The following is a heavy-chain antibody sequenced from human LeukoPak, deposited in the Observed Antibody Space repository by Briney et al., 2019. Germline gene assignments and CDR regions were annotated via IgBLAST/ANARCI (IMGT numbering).Heavy chain of an antibody. CDR2: INHSGST. V-gene: IGHV4-34*01. CDR1: GGSFSGYY. D-gene: IGHD3-22*01. Sequence: PSETLSLTCAVYGGSFSGYYWSWIRQPPGKGLEWIGEINHSGSTNYNPSLKSRVTISVDTSKNQFSLKLSSVTAADTAVCYCARGYYYDSSGYYYWGQGTLVTVSS. CDR3: ARGYYYDSSGYYY. J-gene: IGHJ4*02.